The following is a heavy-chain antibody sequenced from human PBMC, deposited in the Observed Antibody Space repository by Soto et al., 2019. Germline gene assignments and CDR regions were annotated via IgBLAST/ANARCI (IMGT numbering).Heavy chain of an antibody. Sequence: SVKVSCKASGGTFSSYAISWVRQAPGQGLEWMGGIIPIFGTANYAQKFQGRVTITADESTSTAYMELSSLRSEDTAVYYCARSSQDPLAGSHGESWFDSWGQGTLVTVSS. J-gene: IGHJ5*01. CDR3: ARSSQDPLAGSHGESWFDS. CDR2: IIPIFGTA. V-gene: IGHV1-69*13. CDR1: GGTFSSYA. D-gene: IGHD3-9*01.